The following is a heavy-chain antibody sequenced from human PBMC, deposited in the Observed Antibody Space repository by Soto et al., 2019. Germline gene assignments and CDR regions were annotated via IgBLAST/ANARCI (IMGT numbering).Heavy chain of an antibody. Sequence: GGSLRLSCAASGFTFGSYSMHWVRQAPGKGLEWVAAMSYDGNSKYFADSVKGRFTISRDNSKNTLSLQMNSLGAEDSAVYYCARGRTVRDHDDFDLWGQGTLVTVSS. J-gene: IGHJ4*02. CDR2: MSYDGNSK. CDR3: ARGRTVRDHDDFDL. D-gene: IGHD2-21*01. V-gene: IGHV3-30-3*01. CDR1: GFTFGSYS.